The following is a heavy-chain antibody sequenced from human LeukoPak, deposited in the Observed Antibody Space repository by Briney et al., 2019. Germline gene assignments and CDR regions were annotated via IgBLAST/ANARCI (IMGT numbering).Heavy chain of an antibody. J-gene: IGHJ4*02. D-gene: IGHD3-10*01. CDR1: GFTFSSYG. CDR2: IWYDGSNK. CDR3: VRVYYGSGSYPDY. V-gene: IGHV3-33*01. Sequence: GGSLRLSRAASGFTFSSYGMHCVRQAPGKGLEWVAVIWYDGSNKYYADSVRGRFTISRDNSKNTLYLEMNRLRAEDTAVYYCVRVYYGSGSYPDYWGQGTLVTVSS.